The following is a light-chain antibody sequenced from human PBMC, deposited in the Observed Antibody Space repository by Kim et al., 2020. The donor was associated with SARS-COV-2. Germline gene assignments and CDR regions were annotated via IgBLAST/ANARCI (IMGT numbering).Light chain of an antibody. CDR2: EDN. J-gene: IGLJ3*02. CDR1: TGSPAGNY. CDR3: QSYDSSKPRWV. Sequence: VTNPRYRSTGSPAGNYVHLYQDRPGTAPAPVIYEDNQRTSGAPVRFSGSVASSYNSASLAISGLKTEDEDDYYCQSYDSSKPRWVFGGGTQLTVL. V-gene: IGLV6-57*03.